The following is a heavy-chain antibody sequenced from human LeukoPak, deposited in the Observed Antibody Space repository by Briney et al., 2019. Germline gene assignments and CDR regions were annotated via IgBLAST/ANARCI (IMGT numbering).Heavy chain of an antibody. Sequence: GGFLRLSCATSGFTFSSYWMSWVRQAPGKGLEWVANIKQDGSEKHYVGSVKGRFTISRDNAKNSLYLQMNSLRAEDTAVYYCARDPLGYSYGTTAEYFQHWGQGTLVTVSS. CDR2: IKQDGSEK. D-gene: IGHD5-18*01. J-gene: IGHJ1*01. CDR1: GFTFSSYW. V-gene: IGHV3-7*01. CDR3: ARDPLGYSYGTTAEYFQH.